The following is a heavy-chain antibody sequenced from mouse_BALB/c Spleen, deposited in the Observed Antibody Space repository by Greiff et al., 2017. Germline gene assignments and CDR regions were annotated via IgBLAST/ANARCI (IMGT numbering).Heavy chain of an antibody. CDR2: IDPENGNT. Sequence: VQLQQSGAELVRPGALVKLSCKASGFNIKDYYMHWVKQRPEQGLEWIGWIDPENGNTIYDPKFQGKASITADTSSNTAYLQLSSLTSEDTAVYYCATARGDAMDYWGQGTSVTVSS. D-gene: IGHD3-1*01. V-gene: IGHV14-1*02. J-gene: IGHJ4*01. CDR1: GFNIKDYY. CDR3: ATARGDAMDY.